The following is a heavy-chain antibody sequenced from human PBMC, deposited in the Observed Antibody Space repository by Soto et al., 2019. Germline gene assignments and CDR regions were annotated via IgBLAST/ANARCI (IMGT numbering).Heavy chain of an antibody. CDR2: ISAYNGNT. V-gene: IGHV1-18*01. D-gene: IGHD3-3*01. CDR1: GYSFSSYG. CDR3: ARTVTIFGEVTRCDH. Sequence: ASVKVSCKASGYSFSSYGITWVRQAPGQGLEWMGWISAYNGNTNYAQDLQDRVTMTTGTSTSTAYMEVRRLRSDDTAVYYCARTVTIFGEVTRCDHWGQGTLVTVSS. J-gene: IGHJ4*02.